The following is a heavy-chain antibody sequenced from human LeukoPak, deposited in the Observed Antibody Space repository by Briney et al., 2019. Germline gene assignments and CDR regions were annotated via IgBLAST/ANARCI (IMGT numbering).Heavy chain of an antibody. CDR2: IYYSGST. CDR1: GGSISGSSYY. CDR3: ARGNPSYFDY. V-gene: IGHV4-31*03. Sequence: SETLSLTCTVSGGSISGSSYYWGWIRQPPGKGLEWIGYIYYSGSTYYNPSLKSRVTISVDTSKNQFSLKLSSVTAADTAVYYCARGNPSYFDYWGQGTLVTVSS. J-gene: IGHJ4*02. D-gene: IGHD1-14*01.